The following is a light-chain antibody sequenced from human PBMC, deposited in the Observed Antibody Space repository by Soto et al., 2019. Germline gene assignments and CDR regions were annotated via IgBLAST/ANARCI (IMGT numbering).Light chain of an antibody. CDR2: GAS. CDR3: QQTYSDIS. CDR1: QTITTY. J-gene: IGKJ4*01. V-gene: IGKV1-39*01. Sequence: DIQVTQSPSSLSASVGDTITITCRASQTITTYLNWFQQKPGESPRLLIYGASTLHDGVPSRFSGSGSGTDFTLTISGLQPEDFATYHCQQTYSDISFGGGTKVDIK.